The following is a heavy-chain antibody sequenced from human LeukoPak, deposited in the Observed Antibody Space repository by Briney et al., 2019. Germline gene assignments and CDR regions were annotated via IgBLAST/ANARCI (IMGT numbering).Heavy chain of an antibody. V-gene: IGHV4-39*07. CDR3: ARAEVTTYAFDI. D-gene: IGHD4-17*01. CDR2: IYYSGST. J-gene: IGHJ3*02. Sequence: SETLSLTCTVSGGSISSSSYYWGWIRQPPGKGLEWIGSIYYSGSTYYNPSLKSRVTISVDTSKNQFSLKLSSVTAADTAVYYCARAEVTTYAFDIWGQGTMATVSS. CDR1: GGSISSSSYY.